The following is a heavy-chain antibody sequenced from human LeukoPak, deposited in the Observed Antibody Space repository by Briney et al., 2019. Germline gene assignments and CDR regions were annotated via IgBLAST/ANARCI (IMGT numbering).Heavy chain of an antibody. Sequence: GESLKISCKGSGYSFTSYWIGWVRQMPGKGLEWMGIIYPGDSNTRYSPSFQGQVTISADKSISTAYLQWSSLKASDTAMYYCARVTGDCSGGGCYMTYHFDYWGQGTLVTVSS. CDR1: GYSFTSYW. CDR3: ARVTGDCSGGGCYMTYHFDY. V-gene: IGHV5-51*01. CDR2: IYPGDSNT. J-gene: IGHJ4*02. D-gene: IGHD2-15*01.